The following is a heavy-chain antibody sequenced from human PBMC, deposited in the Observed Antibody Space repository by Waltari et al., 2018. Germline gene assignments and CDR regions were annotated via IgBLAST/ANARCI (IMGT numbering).Heavy chain of an antibody. D-gene: IGHD1-1*01. CDR2: LSPIFGTP. J-gene: IGHJ5*02. CDR3: ARRQLGGPLDP. CDR1: GGSFGRYA. Sequence: QVHLVQSGAEVKKPGSSVKVSCKASGGSFGRYAISWVRLAPGQGLGWMGGLSPIFGTPKYAQNFQDRGTITADESTSTVYLELSSLKSEDTALYYCARRQLGGPLDPWGQGTLVTVSS. V-gene: IGHV1-69*12.